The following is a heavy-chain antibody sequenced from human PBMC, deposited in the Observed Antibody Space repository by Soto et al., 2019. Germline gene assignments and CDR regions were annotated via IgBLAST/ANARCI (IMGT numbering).Heavy chain of an antibody. D-gene: IGHD3-16*02. Sequence: GESLKISCKGSGYSFAGYWITWVRQKPGKGLEWMGVIYFGDSDTRYSPSFQGQVTMSVDKSITTAYLQWNNLKASDTAVYYCARHYHGFDYWGQGTPVTVSS. CDR3: ARHYHGFDY. J-gene: IGHJ4*02. CDR2: IYFGDSDT. V-gene: IGHV5-51*01. CDR1: GYSFAGYW.